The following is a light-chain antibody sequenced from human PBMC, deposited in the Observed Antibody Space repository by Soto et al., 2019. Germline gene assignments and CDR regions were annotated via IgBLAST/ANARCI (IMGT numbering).Light chain of an antibody. CDR2: SKD. CDR1: TSNIGTNT. J-gene: IGLJ2*01. CDR3: AAWDDSLDGVV. Sequence: QSVLTQPPSVSGTPGQRVTISCSGSTSNIGTNTVNWYQQVPGTAPKLLIYSKDQRPSGVPDRFAGFKSGTSASLAISGLQSEDEAEYYCAAWDDSLDGVVFGGGTKLTVL. V-gene: IGLV1-44*01.